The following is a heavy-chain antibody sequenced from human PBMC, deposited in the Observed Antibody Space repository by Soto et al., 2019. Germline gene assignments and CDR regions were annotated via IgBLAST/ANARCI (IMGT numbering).Heavy chain of an antibody. J-gene: IGHJ6*03. CDR1: GGSFSGYY. CDR3: ARPLRAMVRGVPKRGGYYYYMDV. V-gene: IGHV4-34*01. CDR2: INHSGST. Sequence: SETLSLTCAVYGGSFSGYYWSWIRQPPGKGLEWIGEINHSGSTNYNPSLKIRVTISVDTSKNQFSLKLSSVTAADTAVYYCARPLRAMVRGVPKRGGYYYYMDVWGKGTTVTVSS. D-gene: IGHD3-10*01.